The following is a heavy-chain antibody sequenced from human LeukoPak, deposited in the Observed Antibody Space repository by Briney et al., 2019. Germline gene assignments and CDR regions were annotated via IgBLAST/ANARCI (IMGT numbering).Heavy chain of an antibody. Sequence: SGPALLQPTPTLTLTCTCSGFSLSTLGGRGSWIRQPPGQALEWLARIDWDDDRFYSTSLKTRLTISKDTSKNQVVLTMTNMDPVDTGTYYCARSRPDYFYMDVWGKGTTVTVSS. J-gene: IGHJ6*03. CDR3: ARSRPDYFYMDV. V-gene: IGHV2-70*04. CDR1: GFSLSTLGGR. CDR2: IDWDDDR.